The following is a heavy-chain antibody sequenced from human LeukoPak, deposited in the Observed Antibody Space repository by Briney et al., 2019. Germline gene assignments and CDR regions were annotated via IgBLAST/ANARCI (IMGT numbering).Heavy chain of an antibody. Sequence: GGSLRLSCAASGFTFSVYGMHWVRQAPGKGLEWVSYISSSSSTIYYADSVKGRFTISRDNAKNSLYLQMNSLRAEDTAVYYCARDLPIRVGSFDYWGQGTLVTVSS. CDR2: ISSSSSTI. CDR3: ARDLPIRVGSFDY. V-gene: IGHV3-48*01. CDR1: GFTFSVYG. J-gene: IGHJ4*02. D-gene: IGHD1-26*01.